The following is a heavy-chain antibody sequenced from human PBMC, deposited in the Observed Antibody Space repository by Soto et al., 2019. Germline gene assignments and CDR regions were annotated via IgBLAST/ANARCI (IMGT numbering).Heavy chain of an antibody. CDR3: ARDRRYGSGSYFDYGMDV. V-gene: IGHV4-30-4*01. D-gene: IGHD3-10*01. J-gene: IGHJ6*02. CDR2: IYYSGNT. CDR1: GGSIRSADYY. Sequence: SETLSLTCTVSGGSIRSADYYWSWIRQPPGKGLEWIGYIYYSGNTNYNPSLKSRVTMSVDTSKNQISLKLGSVTAADTAVYYCARDRRYGSGSYFDYGMDVWGQGTTVTVSS.